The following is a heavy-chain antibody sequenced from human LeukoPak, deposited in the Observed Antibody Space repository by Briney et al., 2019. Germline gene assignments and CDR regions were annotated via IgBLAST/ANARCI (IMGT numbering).Heavy chain of an antibody. Sequence: GESLKISCKGSGYGFTTYWIGWVRQMPGKGLEWMGVVYPSDSDTRYSPSFQGQVTISADKSISTAYLQWSSLKTSDTAMYYCARTYGSFDYWGQGTLVTVSS. CDR1: GYGFTTYW. V-gene: IGHV5-51*01. D-gene: IGHD3-10*01. CDR2: VYPSDSDT. CDR3: ARTYGSFDY. J-gene: IGHJ4*02.